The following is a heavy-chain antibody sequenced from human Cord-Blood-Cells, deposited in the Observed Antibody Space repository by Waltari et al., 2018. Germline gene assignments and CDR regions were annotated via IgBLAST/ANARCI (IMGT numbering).Heavy chain of an antibody. J-gene: IGHJ4*01. Sequence: QVQLVQSGAEVKKPGASVKVSCKASGYTFTGYYMHWVRQAPGQGLEWMGRINPNSGGTNYAQKFQGRVTMTRETSISTAYMELSRLRSDDTAVYYCARETGGVTIFGVVDYWGHGTLVTVSS. CDR2: INPNSGGT. V-gene: IGHV1-2*06. CDR1: GYTFTGYY. CDR3: ARETGGVTIFGVVDY. D-gene: IGHD3-3*01.